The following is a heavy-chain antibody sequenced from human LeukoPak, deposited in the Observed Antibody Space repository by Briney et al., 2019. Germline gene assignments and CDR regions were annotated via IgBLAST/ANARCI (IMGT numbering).Heavy chain of an antibody. Sequence: PSETLSLTCAVYGGSFSGYYWSWIRQPPGKGLEWIGEINHSGSTNYNPSLKSRVTISVDTSKNQFSLKLSSVTTADTAVYYCASQSIAVSYYYGMDVWGQGTTVTVSS. CDR1: GGSFSGYY. CDR3: ASQSIAVSYYYGMDV. CDR2: INHSGST. J-gene: IGHJ6*02. V-gene: IGHV4-34*01. D-gene: IGHD6-19*01.